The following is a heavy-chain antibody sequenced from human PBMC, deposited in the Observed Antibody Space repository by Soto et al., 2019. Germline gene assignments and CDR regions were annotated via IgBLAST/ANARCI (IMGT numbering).Heavy chain of an antibody. J-gene: IGHJ4*02. CDR2: INHSGST. D-gene: IGHD3-10*01. CDR3: ARGLRSGNYSSPFDY. Sequence: LVTMSLTRAVYGGSCSGYDWSWIRKPPGKGLEWIGEINHSGSTNYTPSLKSRVTISVDTSKNQFSLKLSSVTAADTAVYYCARGLRSGNYSSPFDYWGQGTLVTVSS. V-gene: IGHV4-34*01. CDR1: GGSCSGYD.